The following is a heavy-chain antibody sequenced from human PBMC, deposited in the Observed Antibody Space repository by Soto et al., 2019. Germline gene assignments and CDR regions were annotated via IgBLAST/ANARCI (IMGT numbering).Heavy chain of an antibody. CDR1: GFPFTNYA. CDR3: AKMPDGVNSNSPYC. CDR2: TGGGIGP. D-gene: IGHD1-1*01. V-gene: IGHV3-23*01. Sequence: EVQLLESGGGVVQPGESLKLACAASGFPFTNYAMSWVRQAPGKGLEWVSTTGGGIGPYYADSVKGRFTISRDNPRSRLYLEMNSLRAEDTAIYYCAKMPDGVNSNSPYCWGPGTLVTVSS. J-gene: IGHJ4*02.